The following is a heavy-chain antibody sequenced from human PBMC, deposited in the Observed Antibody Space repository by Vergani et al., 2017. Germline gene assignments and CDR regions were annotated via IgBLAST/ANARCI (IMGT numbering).Heavy chain of an antibody. D-gene: IGHD2-2*02. CDR1: GFTFSSYA. Sequence: QVQLVESGGGVVQPGRSLRLSCAASGFTFSSYAMHWVRQAPGKGLEWVAVISYDGSNKYYADSVKGRFTISRDNSKNTLYLQINSLRAEDTAVYYCAREGVVVPAAIGHYYYMDVWGKGTTVTVSS. V-gene: IGHV3-30-3*01. CDR3: AREGVVVPAAIGHYYYMDV. CDR2: ISYDGSNK. J-gene: IGHJ6*03.